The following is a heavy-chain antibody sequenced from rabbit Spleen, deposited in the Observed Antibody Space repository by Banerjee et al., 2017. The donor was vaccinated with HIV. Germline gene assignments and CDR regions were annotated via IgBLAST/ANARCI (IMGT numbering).Heavy chain of an antibody. CDR1: GIDFSSYYY. V-gene: IGHV1S45*01. CDR3: ARDLGWTGSSGFAGYFDL. Sequence: QEQLKETGGGLVQPGGSLTLSCKASGIDFSSYYYMCWVRQAPGKGLEWIACIGTGNGASYYASWAKGRFSISKTSSTTVTLQMTSLTAADTATYFCARDLGWTGSSGFAGYFDLWGQGTLVTVS. J-gene: IGHJ4*01. CDR2: IGTGNGAS. D-gene: IGHD4-2*01.